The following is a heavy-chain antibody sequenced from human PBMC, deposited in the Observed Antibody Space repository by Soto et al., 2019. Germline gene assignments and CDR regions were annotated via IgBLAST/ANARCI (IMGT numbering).Heavy chain of an antibody. V-gene: IGHV3-30*18. D-gene: IGHD6-13*01. J-gene: IGHJ4*02. CDR2: ISYDGSNK. CDR1: GFTFSSYG. Sequence: GGSLRLSCAASGFTFSSYGMHWVRQAPGKGLEWVAVISYDGSNKYYADSVKGRFIISRDNSKNTLYLQMNSLRAEDTAVYYCAKDWLPGSSWYSTFDYWGQGTLVTVSS. CDR3: AKDWLPGSSWYSTFDY.